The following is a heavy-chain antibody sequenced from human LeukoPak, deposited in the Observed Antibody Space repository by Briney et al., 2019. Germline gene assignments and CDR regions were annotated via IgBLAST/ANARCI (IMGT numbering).Heavy chain of an antibody. CDR3: ARDQYSGYDQSWAFDI. CDR2: INPNSGGT. V-gene: IGHV1-2*02. CDR1: GYTFTGYY. D-gene: IGHD5-12*01. Sequence: ASVKVSCKASGYTFTGYYMHWVRQAPGQGLEWMGWINPNSGGTNYAQKFQGRVTMSRDTSISTAYMELSRLTSDDTASYYCARDQYSGYDQSWAFDIWGQGTMVTVSS. J-gene: IGHJ3*02.